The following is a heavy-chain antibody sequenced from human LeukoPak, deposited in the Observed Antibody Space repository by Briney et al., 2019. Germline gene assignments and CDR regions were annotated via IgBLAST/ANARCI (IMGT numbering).Heavy chain of an antibody. CDR3: ARGEFIGTVKAPEYCHH. J-gene: IGHJ1*01. CDR1: GYTFISYG. Sequence: GASVEVSCKAFGYTFISYGINWVRQAPGQGLECMGWLSGYNGNTTYAQTLQGRVTMPTDTSTNTAYMELRSLSSDDAAVYYCARGEFIGTVKAPEYCHHWVQGAMVGVSS. CDR2: LSGYNGNT. V-gene: IGHV1-18*01. D-gene: IGHD3-10*01.